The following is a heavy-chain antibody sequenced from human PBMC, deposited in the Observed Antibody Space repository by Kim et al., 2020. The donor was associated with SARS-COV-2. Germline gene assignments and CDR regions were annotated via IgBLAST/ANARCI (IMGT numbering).Heavy chain of an antibody. D-gene: IGHD6-13*01. CDR2: MNPNSGNT. Sequence: ASVKVSCKASGYTFTSYDINWVRQATGQGLEWMGWMNPNSGNTGYAQKFQGRVTMTRNTSISTAYMELSSLRSEDTAVYYCAREFMEPPLLAAAGRTVVLGLVKGMDVWGQGTTVTVSS. CDR3: AREFMEPPLLAAAGRTVVLGLVKGMDV. J-gene: IGHJ6*02. CDR1: GYTFTSYD. V-gene: IGHV1-8*01.